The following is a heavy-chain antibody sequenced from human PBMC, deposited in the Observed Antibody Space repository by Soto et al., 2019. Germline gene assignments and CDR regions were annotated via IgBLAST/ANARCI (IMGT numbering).Heavy chain of an antibody. D-gene: IGHD5-18*01. CDR3: AGDGVDTASGYYYGMDV. Sequence: QVQLVQSGAEVKKPGASVKVSCKASGYTFTSYGISWVRQAPGQGLEWMGWISAYNGNTNYAQKLQGRVTMTTDTSTSTAYMELRSLRSDDTDVYYCAGDGVDTASGYYYGMDVWGQGTTVTVSS. J-gene: IGHJ6*02. V-gene: IGHV1-18*01. CDR1: GYTFTSYG. CDR2: ISAYNGNT.